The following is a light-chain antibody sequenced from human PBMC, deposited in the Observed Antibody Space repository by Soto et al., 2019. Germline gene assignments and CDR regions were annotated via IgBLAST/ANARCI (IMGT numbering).Light chain of an antibody. CDR1: SSDVGGYNY. Sequence: QSALTQPPSASGAPGQSVTISCTGTSSDVGGYNYVSWYQQHPGKAPKLMMYEVSKRPSGVPDRFSGSKSGNTASLTVSGLQAEDEADYYCSSYAGSNLWVFGDGTKLTVL. CDR2: EVS. J-gene: IGLJ3*02. V-gene: IGLV2-8*01. CDR3: SSYAGSNLWV.